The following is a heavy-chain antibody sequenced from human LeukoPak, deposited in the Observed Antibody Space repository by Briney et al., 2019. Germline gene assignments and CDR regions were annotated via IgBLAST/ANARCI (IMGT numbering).Heavy chain of an antibody. CDR3: AKGGWLDN. J-gene: IGHJ4*02. CDR2: ISESDGTT. CDR1: GFSFTSYA. D-gene: IGHD2-15*01. Sequence: GGSLRLSCAASGFSFTSYAMNWVRQAPGKGLEWLSRISESDGTTHYADSVQGRFTISRENSENTLFLQMISLRVDDTAVYYCAKGGWLDNWGQGTLVTVSS. V-gene: IGHV3-23*01.